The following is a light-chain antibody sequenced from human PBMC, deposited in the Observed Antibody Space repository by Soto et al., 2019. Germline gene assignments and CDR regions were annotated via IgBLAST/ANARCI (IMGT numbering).Light chain of an antibody. V-gene: IGKV3-15*01. CDR2: GAS. J-gene: IGKJ5*01. CDR1: QSVSSN. CDR3: QQTVT. Sequence: EIVMTQSPATLSVSPGERATLSCRASQSVSSNLAWYQQKPGQAPRLLIYGASTRATGIPARFSGSGSGTEFTLTISSLEPEDFAVYYCQQTVTFGQGTRLEI.